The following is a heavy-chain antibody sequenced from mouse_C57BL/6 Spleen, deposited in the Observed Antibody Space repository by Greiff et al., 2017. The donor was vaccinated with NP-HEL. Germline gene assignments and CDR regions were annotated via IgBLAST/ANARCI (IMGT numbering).Heavy chain of an antibody. D-gene: IGHD2-1*01. J-gene: IGHJ3*01. CDR2: IHPNSGST. V-gene: IGHV1-64*01. Sequence: VKLMESGAELVKPGASVKLSCKASGYTFTSYWMHWVKQRPGQGLEWIGMIHPNSGSTNYNEKFKSKATLTVDKSSSTAYMQLSSLTSEDSAVYYCARSGGNSAWFAYWGQGTLVTVSA. CDR3: ARSGGNSAWFAY. CDR1: GYTFTSYW.